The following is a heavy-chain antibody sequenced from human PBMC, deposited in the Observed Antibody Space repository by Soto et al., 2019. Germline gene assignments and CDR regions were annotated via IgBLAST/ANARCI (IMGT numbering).Heavy chain of an antibody. Sequence: EVQLVESGGGLVKPGGSLRLSCAASGFTFSTYSMNWVRQAPGKGLEWVSFISSNSTYIYYADSVKGRFTISRDNAKNSLYLQLNSLRDGDTAVYYCAVGCSSATCFSVPRYNGLDVWGQGTTVTVS. J-gene: IGHJ6*02. CDR3: AVGCSSATCFSVPRYNGLDV. V-gene: IGHV3-21*01. CDR1: GFTFSTYS. CDR2: ISSNSTYI. D-gene: IGHD2-2*01.